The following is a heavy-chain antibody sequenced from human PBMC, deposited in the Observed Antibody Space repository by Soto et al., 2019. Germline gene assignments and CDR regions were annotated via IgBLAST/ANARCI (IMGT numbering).Heavy chain of an antibody. CDR2: ISGGGDTT. V-gene: IGHV3-23*01. Sequence: EVQLLESGGGLVQPGGSLRLSCAASGFTFNNYAMTWVRQAPGKGLEWVSAISGGGDTTSYADSVKGRFTVSRDGSKNTLYLQSSSLRAEDTALYYCAKGRGGSGSLTPRVDFCGQGTLVTVSS. CDR1: GFTFNNYA. CDR3: AKGRGGSGSLTPRVDF. J-gene: IGHJ4*02. D-gene: IGHD3-10*01.